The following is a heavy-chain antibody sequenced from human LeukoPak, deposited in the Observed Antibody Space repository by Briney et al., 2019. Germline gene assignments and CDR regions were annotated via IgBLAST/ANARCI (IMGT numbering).Heavy chain of an antibody. Sequence: SETLSLTCTVSGGSINTPNYYWGWIRQTPGKGLEWIGNIFYSGGTYYSPSLTSRVTISVDTSKNQFSLKLSSVTAADTAVYYCARVYDILTGYSHFDYWGQGTLVTVSS. CDR2: IFYSGGT. CDR3: ARVYDILTGYSHFDY. D-gene: IGHD3-9*01. J-gene: IGHJ4*02. CDR1: GGSINTPNYY. V-gene: IGHV4-39*07.